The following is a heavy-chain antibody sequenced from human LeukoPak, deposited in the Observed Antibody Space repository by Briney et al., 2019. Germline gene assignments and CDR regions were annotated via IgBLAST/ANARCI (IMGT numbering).Heavy chain of an antibody. V-gene: IGHV3-43*02. D-gene: IGHD3-22*01. Sequence: PGGSLILSCAASGFTFDDYAMHWVRHAPGKGLEWVSLISGDGGSTYYADSVKGRFTISRDNSKNSLYLQMNSLRTEDTALYYCAKDWGAYYDSSGFYSGDFDYWGQGTLVTVSS. CDR1: GFTFDDYA. CDR3: AKDWGAYYDSSGFYSGDFDY. J-gene: IGHJ4*02. CDR2: ISGDGGST.